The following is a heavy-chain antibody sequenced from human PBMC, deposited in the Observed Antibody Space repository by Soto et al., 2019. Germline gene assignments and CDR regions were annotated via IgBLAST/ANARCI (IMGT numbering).Heavy chain of an antibody. V-gene: IGHV3-23*01. CDR2: ISCSGGST. CDR3: ARAMVVRGLIIDY. J-gene: IGHJ4*01. CDR1: GFTFSSYA. D-gene: IGHD3-10*01. Sequence: PGGSLRLSCAASGFTFSSYAMSWVRQAPGKGLEWVAVISCSGGSTYYADSVKGRFTISRDNAKNTLYLEMNSLRVEDTAMYYCARAMVVRGLIIDYWGQGSLVTVSS.